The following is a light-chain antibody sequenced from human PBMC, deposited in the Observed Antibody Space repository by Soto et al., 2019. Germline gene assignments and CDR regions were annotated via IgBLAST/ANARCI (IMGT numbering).Light chain of an antibody. CDR2: AAS. CDR3: QKYDSAPLT. Sequence: DIQMTQSPSSLSASVGDRVTITCRASQDIINNLAWYQQRPGKVPKLLIYAASTLQSGVPSRFSGSGSGTDFTLTISSLQPEDVATYYCQKYDSAPLTFGGGTKVEIK. CDR1: QDIINN. J-gene: IGKJ4*01. V-gene: IGKV1-27*01.